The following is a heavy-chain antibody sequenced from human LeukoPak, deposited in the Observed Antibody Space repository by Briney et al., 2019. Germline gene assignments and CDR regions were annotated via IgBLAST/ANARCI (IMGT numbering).Heavy chain of an antibody. Sequence: PGGSLRLSFAATGFIFSTYWMHWVGPARCKGRARVANIKLDGSAKYYVHSLRGRFSISRDNVKNSLFLQMNSLSAEDTAVYYCARCPYDSTGYYSVPSHLDYWGQGTLVTVSS. V-gene: IGHV3-7*01. CDR3: ARCPYDSTGYYSVPSHLDY. J-gene: IGHJ4*02. CDR2: IKLDGSAK. CDR1: GFIFSTYW. D-gene: IGHD3-22*01.